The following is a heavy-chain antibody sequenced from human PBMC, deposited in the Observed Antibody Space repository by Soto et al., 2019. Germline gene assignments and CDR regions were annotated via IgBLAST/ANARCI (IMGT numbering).Heavy chain of an antibody. J-gene: IGHJ4*02. D-gene: IGHD3-22*01. CDR3: ARMSRSNDSSGYYGY. CDR1: GFSFAGYA. Sequence: GGSLRLSCAASGFSFAGYALTWVRLAPGKGLEWVASISGGGGSTYYADSVKGRFSISRDNSNRMVYLQMGSLRSEDTAVYYCARMSRSNDSSGYYGYWGQGTLVTVSS. V-gene: IGHV3-23*01. CDR2: ISGGGGST.